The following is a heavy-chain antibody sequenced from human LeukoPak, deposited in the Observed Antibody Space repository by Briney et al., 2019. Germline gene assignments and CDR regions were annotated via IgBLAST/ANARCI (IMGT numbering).Heavy chain of an antibody. CDR3: ARGSSSNWNVFDY. J-gene: IGHJ4*02. D-gene: IGHD1-1*01. Sequence: SETLSLTCTVSGDSISSYYWTWIRQPAGKGLECIGRISSSGSSNYNPSLRSRVTMSVDTSKNQFSLKLTSVTAADTAVYYCARGSSSNWNVFDYWGQGTLVTVSS. V-gene: IGHV4-4*07. CDR2: ISSSGSS. CDR1: GDSISSYY.